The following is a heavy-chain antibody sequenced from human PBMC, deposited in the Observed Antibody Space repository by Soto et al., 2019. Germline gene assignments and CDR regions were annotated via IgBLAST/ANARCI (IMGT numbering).Heavy chain of an antibody. CDR2: ISRGSTTM. J-gene: IGHJ4*02. V-gene: IGHV3-48*01. Sequence: EVQVVESGGGLVRPGGSLRLSCVTSGFSFSSYTMHWVRQAPGRGLEWVSDISRGSTTMSYRDSVKGRFSVSRDNAKNSLFVQRLGLRAVDTAVYYCARVRECCSGGNWYEPGAGCWGPGTLVTVSS. D-gene: IGHD2-15*01. CDR1: GFSFSSYT. CDR3: ARVRECCSGGNWYEPGAGC.